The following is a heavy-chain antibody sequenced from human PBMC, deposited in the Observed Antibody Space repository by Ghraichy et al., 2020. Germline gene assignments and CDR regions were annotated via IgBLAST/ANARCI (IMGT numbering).Heavy chain of an antibody. CDR2: IKQDGSEK. D-gene: IGHD2-2*01. V-gene: IGHV3-7*03. J-gene: IGHJ5*02. CDR1: GFTFSSHW. CDR3: ARLGDRSRTSCYAWLEP. Sequence: GGSLRLSCAASGFTFSSHWMSWVRQAPGKGLEWVANIKQDGSEKYYLDSVKGRFTISRDNAKKSLFLQMNSLRDEDTTVYFCARLGDRSRTSCYAWLEPWGQGTLVT.